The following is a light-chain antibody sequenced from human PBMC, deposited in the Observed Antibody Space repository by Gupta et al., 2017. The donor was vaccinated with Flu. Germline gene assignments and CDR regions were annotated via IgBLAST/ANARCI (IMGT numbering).Light chain of an antibody. J-gene: IGKJ4*01. Sequence: EIVMTQYPDTLSVSPGERATLSCRASQSVSSNLAWYQQKPGQAPRLLIYGASTRATGIPARFSGSGSGTEFTLTISSLQSEDFAVYYCQQYNNWSITFGGGTKVEIK. CDR3: QQYNNWSIT. CDR2: GAS. V-gene: IGKV3-15*01. CDR1: QSVSSN.